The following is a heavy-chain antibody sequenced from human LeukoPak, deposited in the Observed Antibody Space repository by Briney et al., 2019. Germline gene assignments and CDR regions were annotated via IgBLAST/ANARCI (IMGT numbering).Heavy chain of an antibody. CDR3: ARGSGWNSFDP. Sequence: TSETLSLTCTVSGGSISSSSYYWGWIRQPPGKGLEWIGSIYYSGSTYYNPSLKSRVTISVDTSKNQFSLKLSSVTAADTAVYYCARGSGWNSFDPWGQGTLVTVSS. J-gene: IGHJ5*02. CDR2: IYYSGST. D-gene: IGHD6-19*01. CDR1: GGSISSSSYY. V-gene: IGHV4-39*01.